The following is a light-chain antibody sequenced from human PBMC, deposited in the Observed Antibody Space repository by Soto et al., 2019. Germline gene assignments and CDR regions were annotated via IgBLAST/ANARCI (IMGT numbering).Light chain of an antibody. CDR2: GND. V-gene: IGLV1-47*02. CDR3: AAWDDSLSGVV. CDR1: STNIGRNP. Sequence: QSVLTQPPSASGTPGQRVAISCSGTSTNIGRNPVYWYQQLPGTAPKLLIYGNDQRPSGVPDRFSGSKSGASASPAISGLRSEDEADYYCAAWDDSLSGVVFGGGTK. J-gene: IGLJ2*01.